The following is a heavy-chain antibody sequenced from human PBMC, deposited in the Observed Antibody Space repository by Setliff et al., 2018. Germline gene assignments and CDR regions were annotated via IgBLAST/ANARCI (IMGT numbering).Heavy chain of an antibody. CDR1: GYSISSGDY. CDR2: IYYSGST. D-gene: IGHD3-16*01. J-gene: IGHJ6*03. CDR3: ARLGGSSGSGGFYYYYYYMDV. V-gene: IGHV4-38-2*01. Sequence: SETLSLTCGVSGYSISSGDYWGWIRQPPGKGLEWIVNIYYSGSTYYTPSLKSRVTISVDTSRTQLSLKLSSVTAADTAVYYCARLGGSSGSGGFYYYYYYMDVWGKGTTVTVSS.